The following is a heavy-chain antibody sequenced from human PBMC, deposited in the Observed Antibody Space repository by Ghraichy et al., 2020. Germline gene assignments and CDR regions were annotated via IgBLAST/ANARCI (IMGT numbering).Heavy chain of an antibody. CDR1: GYNFIGYY. V-gene: IGHV1-2*02. Sequence: ASVKVSCKASGYNFIGYYMHWVRQAPGQGLEWMGWINPNDGDTVYAQRFQGRVTMTRDTSLDTAYMELSSLTSDDTAVYYCARDLQHLGSLAYWGQGALVTVSS. J-gene: IGHJ4*02. CDR2: INPNDGDT. D-gene: IGHD6-13*01. CDR3: ARDLQHLGSLAY.